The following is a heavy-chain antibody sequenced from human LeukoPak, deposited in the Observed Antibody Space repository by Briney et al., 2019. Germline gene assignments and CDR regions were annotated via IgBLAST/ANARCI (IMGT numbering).Heavy chain of an antibody. CDR1: GFTFSSSA. V-gene: IGHV3-23*01. Sequence: GGSLRLSCAASGFTFSSSAMSWVRQVPGKGLEWVSGISASGGSTSYADSVRGRFTISRDNSKNTLYVQMNSLRDEDTAVYYCAREGVYDSSGYHDALDIWGQGTMVTVSS. CDR2: ISASGGST. CDR3: AREGVYDSSGYHDALDI. J-gene: IGHJ3*02. D-gene: IGHD3-22*01.